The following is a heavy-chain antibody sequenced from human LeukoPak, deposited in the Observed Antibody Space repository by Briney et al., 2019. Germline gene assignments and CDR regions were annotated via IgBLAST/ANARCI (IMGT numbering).Heavy chain of an antibody. CDR2: ISSSSSYI. J-gene: IGHJ5*02. CDR3: ARGVVVAANGACWFDP. CDR1: GFTFSSYS. Sequence: GGSLRLSCAASGFTFSSYSMNWVRQAPGKGLEWVSSISSSSSYIYYADSVKGRFTIPRDNAKNSLYLQMNSLRAEDTAVYYCARGVVVAANGACWFDPWGQGTLVTVSS. V-gene: IGHV3-21*01. D-gene: IGHD2-15*01.